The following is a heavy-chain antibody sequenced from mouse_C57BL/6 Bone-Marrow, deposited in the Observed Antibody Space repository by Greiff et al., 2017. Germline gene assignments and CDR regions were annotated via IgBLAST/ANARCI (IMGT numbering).Heavy chain of an antibody. Sequence: EVQLQQSVAELVRPGASVTLSCTASGFNIKNTYMHWVKQRPEQGLAWIGRIDPANGNTTYAPKFQGTATITADTSSNTAYLQLSSLTSEDTAIYYCASRGGDGYYVPFADWRQGTLVTVSA. V-gene: IGHV14-3*01. CDR2: IDPANGNT. D-gene: IGHD2-3*01. CDR3: ASRGGDGYYVPFAD. CDR1: GFNIKNTY. J-gene: IGHJ3*01.